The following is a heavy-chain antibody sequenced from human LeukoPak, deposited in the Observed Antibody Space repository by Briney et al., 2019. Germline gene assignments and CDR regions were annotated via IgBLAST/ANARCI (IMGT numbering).Heavy chain of an antibody. J-gene: IGHJ5*02. Sequence: GGSLRLSCAASGFSFSSYAMMWVRQAPGKGLDWVSTISVSGGSPNYADSVKGRFTISRDNSKNTLFLQMNSLRAEDTALYYCAKGLREYDFWSGYATWGQGTLVTVSS. CDR3: AKGLREYDFWSGYAT. D-gene: IGHD3-3*01. V-gene: IGHV3-23*01. CDR1: GFSFSSYA. CDR2: ISVSGGSP.